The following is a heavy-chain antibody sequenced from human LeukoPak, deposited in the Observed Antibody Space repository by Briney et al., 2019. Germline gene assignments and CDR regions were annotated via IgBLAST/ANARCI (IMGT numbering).Heavy chain of an antibody. J-gene: IGHJ4*02. V-gene: IGHV4-4*07. CDR3: ARGWIMAGYPTCLDC. CDR1: GGSISASY. D-gene: IGHD6-19*01. CDR2: IHASGST. Sequence: SGTLSLTCAVSGGSISASYWNWIRQPAGKGLEWIGRIHASGSTNCNPSLKSRVTMSIDTSKNQFSLKLTSVTAADTAVYYCARGWIMAGYPTCLDCWGLGILVTVSS.